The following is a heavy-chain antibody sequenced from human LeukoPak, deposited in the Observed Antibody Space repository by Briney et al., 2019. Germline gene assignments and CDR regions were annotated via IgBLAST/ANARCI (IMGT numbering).Heavy chain of an antibody. V-gene: IGHV1-2*02. CDR2: INPNSGGT. D-gene: IGHD5-12*01. CDR3: ARIVAATSVESNFDY. CDR1: GYIFTGYY. Sequence: ASVKVSCKASGYIFTGYYMHWVRQAPGQGLEWMGWINPNSGGTNYAQKFQGRVTMTRDTSISTAYMELSRLRSDDTAVYYCARIVAATSVESNFDYWGQGTLVTVSS. J-gene: IGHJ4*02.